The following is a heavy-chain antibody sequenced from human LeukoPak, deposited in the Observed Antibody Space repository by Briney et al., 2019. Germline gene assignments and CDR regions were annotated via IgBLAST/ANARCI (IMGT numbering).Heavy chain of an antibody. CDR1: GFTFSSYA. V-gene: IGHV3-21*06. D-gene: IGHD4-17*01. Sequence: GGSLRLSCAASGFTFSSYAMSWVRQAPGKGLEWLSSFTSRSRSIYYADSAKGRFTISRDNAKNLLFLQMNSLRAEDTTVYYCARGVDDYGDYDAFDIWGQGTMVTVSS. J-gene: IGHJ3*02. CDR2: FTSRSRSI. CDR3: ARGVDDYGDYDAFDI.